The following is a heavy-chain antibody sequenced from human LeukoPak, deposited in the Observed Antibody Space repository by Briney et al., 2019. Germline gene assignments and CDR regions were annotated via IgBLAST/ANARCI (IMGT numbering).Heavy chain of an antibody. V-gene: IGHV4-39*01. D-gene: IGHD3-10*01. CDR3: ARQGYSGSGSYTRFDY. Sequence: SETLSLTCTVSGGSISSNIYYWGWIRQPPGKGLAWCGSIYYTGSTNYNPSLESRVPISVDTSKNQFSLKLSSVTAADTAVYYCARQGYSGSGSYTRFDYWGQGTLVTVSS. CDR1: GGSISSNIYY. J-gene: IGHJ4*02. CDR2: IYYTGST.